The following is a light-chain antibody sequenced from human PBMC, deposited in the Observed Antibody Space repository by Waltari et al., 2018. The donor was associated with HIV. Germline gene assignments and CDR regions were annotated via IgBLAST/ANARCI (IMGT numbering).Light chain of an antibody. CDR2: RNN. J-gene: IGLJ2*01. CDR3: AVWDDSLTGHVV. CDR1: RSNIGSTF. Sequence: QSVLTPPPSASGTPGQRVTIPCSGSRSNIGSTFVYWYQQLPGMAPKLLIYRNNQRPSGVPDRFSGSKSGTSASLAISGLRSEDGADYYCAVWDDSLTGHVVFGGGTKLTVL. V-gene: IGLV1-47*01.